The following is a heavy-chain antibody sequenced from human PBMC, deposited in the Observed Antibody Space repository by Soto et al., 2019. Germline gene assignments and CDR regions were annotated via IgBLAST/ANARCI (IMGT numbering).Heavy chain of an antibody. Sequence: GGSLRLSCIASGFSFRSYWMSWVRQAPGKGLEWVANIKQDGSEKYYVDSVKGRFTISRDNAKSSVYLQMNSLRAEDTAVYYCVLEVTPDSWGQGTLVTVSS. CDR1: GFSFRSYW. J-gene: IGHJ5*01. V-gene: IGHV3-7*05. D-gene: IGHD3-3*01. CDR2: IKQDGSEK. CDR3: VLEVTPDS.